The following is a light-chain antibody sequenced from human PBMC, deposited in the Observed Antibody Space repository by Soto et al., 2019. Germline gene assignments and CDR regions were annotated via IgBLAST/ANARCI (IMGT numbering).Light chain of an antibody. CDR1: QSISSY. V-gene: IGKV1-39*01. CDR3: QQSYTSRIT. J-gene: IGKJ5*01. Sequence: DIQMTQSPSSLSASVGDRVTITCRASQSISSYLSWYQQKPGKAPTLLIFAASSLQSGVPSRFSGSGSGTDFTLTVSTLQPEDFATYYCQQSYTSRITFGLGTRLDMK. CDR2: AAS.